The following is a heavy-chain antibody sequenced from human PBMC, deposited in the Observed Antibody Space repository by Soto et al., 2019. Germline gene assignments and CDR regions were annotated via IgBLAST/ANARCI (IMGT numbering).Heavy chain of an antibody. J-gene: IGHJ4*02. V-gene: IGHV1-69*01. Sequence: QVQLVQSGAEVKKPGSSVKVSCKASVGTFSSSSINRVRQAPVHGLEWMGEIIPVCGTANYAQKLQGRVTITADESTSTAYMELSSLRAEDTAGSYGARDGGNHSGGIAYWGEGSLVTASS. CDR3: ARDGGNHSGGIAY. CDR1: VGTFSSSS. D-gene: IGHD1-26*01. CDR2: IIPVCGTA.